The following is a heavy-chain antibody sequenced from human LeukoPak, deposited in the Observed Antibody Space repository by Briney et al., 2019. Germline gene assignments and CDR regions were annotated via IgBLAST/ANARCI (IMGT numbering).Heavy chain of an antibody. CDR3: AREVYSSSRPADAFDI. Sequence: GGSLRLSCAASGFTFSSFWMSWVRQAPGKGLEYVANIMQDGSEKNYGDSVKGRFTISRDNAKNSLYLQMNSLRAEDTALYYCAREVYSSSRPADAFDIWGQGTMVTVSS. J-gene: IGHJ3*02. CDR2: IMQDGSEK. CDR1: GFTFSSFW. V-gene: IGHV3-7*01. D-gene: IGHD6-13*01.